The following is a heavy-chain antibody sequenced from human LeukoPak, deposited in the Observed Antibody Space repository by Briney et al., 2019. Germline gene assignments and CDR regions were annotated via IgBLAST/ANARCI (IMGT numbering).Heavy chain of an antibody. CDR2: ISAGNGNT. J-gene: IGHJ4*02. CDR3: ARDPFSIAVAGYFDY. V-gene: IGHV1-3*01. D-gene: IGHD6-19*01. Sequence: GASVTVSFKASGYTFTSYAMHWVRQAPGQRLEWMGWISAGNGNTKYSQKFQGRVTITRNTSASTAYMELSSLRSEDTAVYYCARDPFSIAVAGYFDYWGQGTLVTVSS. CDR1: GYTFTSYA.